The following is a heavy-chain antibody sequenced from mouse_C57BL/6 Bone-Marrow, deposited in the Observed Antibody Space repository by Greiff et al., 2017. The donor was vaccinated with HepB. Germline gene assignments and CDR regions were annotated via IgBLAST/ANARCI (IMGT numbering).Heavy chain of an antibody. V-gene: IGHV1-77*01. CDR3: ARPYYYGSSYGGYAMDY. CDR2: IGPGSGST. D-gene: IGHD1-1*01. J-gene: IGHJ4*01. Sequence: VQVVESGAELVKPGASVKISCKASGYTFTDYYINWVKQRPGQGLEWIGKIGPGSGSTYYNEKFKGKATLTADKSSSTAYMQLSSLTSEDSAVYFCARPYYYGSSYGGYAMDYWGQGTSVTVSS. CDR1: GYTFTDYY.